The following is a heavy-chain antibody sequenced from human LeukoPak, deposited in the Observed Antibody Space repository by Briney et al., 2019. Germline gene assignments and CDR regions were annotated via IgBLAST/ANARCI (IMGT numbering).Heavy chain of an antibody. V-gene: IGHV3-7*04. Sequence: GGSLRLSCAASGFTFSTYWMTWVRQAPGKGLEWVANINQDGTEKNYVDSVKGRFTISRDNAKNSLYLQMNSLRAEDTAVYYCARNMGDYWGQGTLVTVSS. CDR3: ARNMGDY. CDR2: INQDGTEK. J-gene: IGHJ4*02. CDR1: GFTFSTYW. D-gene: IGHD2/OR15-2a*01.